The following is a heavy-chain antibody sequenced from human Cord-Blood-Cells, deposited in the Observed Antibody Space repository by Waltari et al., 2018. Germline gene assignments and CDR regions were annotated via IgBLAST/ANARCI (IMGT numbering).Heavy chain of an antibody. J-gene: IGHJ6*02. CDR3: ASHLPGSSWHPYYYYGMDV. CDR1: GGSISSDY. CDR2: IYYSGST. Sequence: QVQLQESGPGLVKPSETLSLTCTVSGGSISSDYWSWIRQPPGKGLEWIGYIYYSGSTNYSPSLTSRVTITVDTSKNQFSLELSSVTAGDTAVYYCASHLPGSSWHPYYYYGMDVWGQGTTVTVSS. V-gene: IGHV4-59*08. D-gene: IGHD6-13*01.